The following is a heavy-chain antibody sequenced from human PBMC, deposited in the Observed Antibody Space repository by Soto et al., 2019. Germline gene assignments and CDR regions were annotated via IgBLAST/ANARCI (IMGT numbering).Heavy chain of an antibody. CDR1: GFTFSSFE. CDR2: ITSSGSNT. D-gene: IGHD3-3*01. V-gene: IGHV3-48*03. Sequence: EVQLVESGGGFVHPGGSLRLSCAASGFTFSSFEMNWVRQAPGKGLEWVSYITSSGSNTNYADSVKGRFTISRDNAKNSLYLQMNTLRAEDTAVYFCAREKTTIFGVDTLDYWGQGTLVTVSS. CDR3: AREKTTIFGVDTLDY. J-gene: IGHJ4*02.